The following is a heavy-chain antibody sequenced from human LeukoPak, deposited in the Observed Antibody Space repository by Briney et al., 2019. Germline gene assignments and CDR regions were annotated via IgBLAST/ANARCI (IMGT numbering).Heavy chain of an antibody. J-gene: IGHJ3*02. V-gene: IGHV3-15*01. Sequence: AGGSLRLSCAASGFTFSNAWMSWVRQAPGKGLEWVGRIKSKTDGGTTDYAAPAKGRFTISRDDSKNTLYLQMNSLKTEDTAVYYCTTSEAYSSGWYDAFDIWGQGTMVTVSS. CDR2: IKSKTDGGTT. CDR3: TTSEAYSSGWYDAFDI. D-gene: IGHD6-19*01. CDR1: GFTFSNAW.